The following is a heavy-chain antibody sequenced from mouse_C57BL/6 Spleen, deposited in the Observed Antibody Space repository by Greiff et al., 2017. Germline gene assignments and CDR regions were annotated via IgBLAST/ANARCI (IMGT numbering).Heavy chain of an antibody. CDR1: GFSLTSYG. V-gene: IGHV2-2*01. CDR3: ARMDDSYAMDY. CDR2: IWSGGST. J-gene: IGHJ4*01. Sequence: VMLVESGPGLVQPSQSLSITCTVSGFSLTSYGVHWVRQSPGKGLEWLGVIWSGGSTDYNAAFISRLSISKDNSKSQVFFKMNSLQADDTAIYYCARMDDSYAMDYWGQGTSVTVSS.